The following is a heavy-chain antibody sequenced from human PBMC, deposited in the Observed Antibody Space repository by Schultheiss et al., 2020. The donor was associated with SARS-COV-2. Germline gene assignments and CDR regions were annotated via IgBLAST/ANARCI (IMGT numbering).Heavy chain of an antibody. CDR3: ARGPWGIQLWDYPVY. V-gene: IGHV3-48*01. J-gene: IGHJ4*02. CDR1: GFIFSNYW. CDR2: IISSSSTI. Sequence: GGSLRLSCAASGFIFSNYWMTWVRQAPGKGLEWVSYIISSSSTIYYADSVKGRFTISRDNSKNTLYLQMNSLRAEDTAVYYCARGPWGIQLWDYPVYWGQGTQVTVSS. D-gene: IGHD5-18*01.